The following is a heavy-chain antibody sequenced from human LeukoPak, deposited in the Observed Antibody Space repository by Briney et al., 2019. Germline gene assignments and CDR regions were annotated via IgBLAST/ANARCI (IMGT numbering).Heavy chain of an antibody. D-gene: IGHD6-19*01. CDR3: AKGWGWLIDN. J-gene: IGHJ4*02. CDR1: GITFSNYW. V-gene: IGHV3-7*01. CDR2: IKQGGGEI. Sequence: GRSLRLSCAASGITFSNYWMHWVRQAPGRGLECVANIKQGGGEIHYFASVKGRFTISRDDAKNSLSLQMSSLRAEDTAVYYCAKGWGWLIDNWGQGTVVTVSS.